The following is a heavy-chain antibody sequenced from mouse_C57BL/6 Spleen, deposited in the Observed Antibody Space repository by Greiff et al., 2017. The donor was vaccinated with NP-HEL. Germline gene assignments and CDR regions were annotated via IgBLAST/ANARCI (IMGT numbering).Heavy chain of an antibody. CDR2: IDPSDSYT. CDR1: GYTFTSYW. D-gene: IGHD2-4*01. Sequence: QVQLQQSGAELVMPGASVKLSCKASGYTFTSYWMHWVKQRPGQGLEWLGEIDPSDSYTNYNQKFKGKSTLTVDKSSSTAYMQLSSLTSEDSAVYYCARRDYDTFDYWGQGTTLTVSS. V-gene: IGHV1-69*01. J-gene: IGHJ2*01. CDR3: ARRDYDTFDY.